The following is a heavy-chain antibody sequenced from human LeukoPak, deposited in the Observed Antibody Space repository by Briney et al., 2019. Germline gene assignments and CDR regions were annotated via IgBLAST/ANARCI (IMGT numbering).Heavy chain of an antibody. J-gene: IGHJ6*03. CDR1: GFTFSSYW. CDR3: ARRTYYYYYMDV. V-gene: IGHV3-74*01. D-gene: IGHD3/OR15-3a*01. Sequence: GGSLRLSCAAPGFTFSSYWMHWVRQAPGKGLVWVSRINTDGSSTSYADSVKGRFTISRDNAKNTLYLQMNSLRAEDTAVYYCARRTYYYYYMDVWRKGTTVTVSS. CDR2: INTDGSST.